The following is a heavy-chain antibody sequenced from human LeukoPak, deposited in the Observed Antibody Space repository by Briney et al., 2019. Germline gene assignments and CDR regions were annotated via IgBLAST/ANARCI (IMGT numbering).Heavy chain of an antibody. V-gene: IGHV4-4*07. J-gene: IGHJ4*02. CDR2: IYTSVST. CDR3: ARDYSGSYERTPYYFDY. CDR1: GGSISSYY. Sequence: SETLSLTCTVSGGSISSYYWSWIRHPAGKGLEWIGRIYTSVSTNYNPSLKSRVTMSVDTSKNQFSLKLSFVTAADTAVYYCARDYSGSYERTPYYFDYWGQGTLVTV. D-gene: IGHD1-26*01.